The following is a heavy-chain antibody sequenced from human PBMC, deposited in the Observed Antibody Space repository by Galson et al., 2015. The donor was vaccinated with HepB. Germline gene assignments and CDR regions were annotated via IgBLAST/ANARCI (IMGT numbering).Heavy chain of an antibody. V-gene: IGHV3-23*01. J-gene: IGHJ4*02. D-gene: IGHD5-18*01. Sequence: SLRLSCAASGFTFSGYAMSWVRQAPGKGLEWVSAISGSGGSTYYAHAVKGRFTISRDNSKNTLYLQMNSLRAEDAAVYYGAKDSLYHGYSYGSADYWGPGTLVAVSS. CDR3: AKDSLYHGYSYGSADY. CDR2: ISGSGGST. CDR1: GFTFSGYA.